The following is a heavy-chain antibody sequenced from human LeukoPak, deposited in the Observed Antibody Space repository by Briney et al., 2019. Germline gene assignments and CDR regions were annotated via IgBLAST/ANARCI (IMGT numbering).Heavy chain of an antibody. CDR3: ANDRTYYSDFGAYYFSPPLQHY. V-gene: IGHV3-23*01. CDR1: GFTFSNYA. CDR2: IFGSTGSTGST. J-gene: IGHJ4*02. Sequence: PGGSLRLSCVASGFTFSNYAMSWVRQAPGKGLEWVSGIFGSTGSTGSTYYADSVKGRVTISRDNSRNTVYLQMNSLRAEDTAVYYCANDRTYYSDFGAYYFSPPLQHYWGQGTLVTVSS. D-gene: IGHD3-22*01.